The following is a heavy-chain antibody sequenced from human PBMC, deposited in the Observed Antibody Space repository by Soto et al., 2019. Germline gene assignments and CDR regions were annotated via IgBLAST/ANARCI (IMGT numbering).Heavy chain of an antibody. CDR3: ARESSRFLEWLPGYYYYGMDV. CDR2: IYYSGST. CDR1: GGSVSSGSYY. V-gene: IGHV4-61*01. Sequence: SETLSLTCTVSGGSVSSGSYYWSWIRQPPGKGLEWIGYIYYSGSTNYNPSLKSRVTISVDASKNQFSLKLSSVTAADTAVYYCARESSRFLEWLPGYYYYGMDVWGQGTTVTVSS. D-gene: IGHD3-3*01. J-gene: IGHJ6*02.